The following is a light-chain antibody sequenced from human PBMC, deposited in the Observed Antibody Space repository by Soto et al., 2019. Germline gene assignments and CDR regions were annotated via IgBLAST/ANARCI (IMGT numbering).Light chain of an antibody. V-gene: IGKV1D-12*01. CDR3: QQYDNLLFT. J-gene: IGKJ3*01. CDR1: QAISSW. CDR2: AAS. Sequence: DIQMTQSPSSVSASVGDRVTITCRASQAISSWLAWYQQKPGTAPKLLIFAASSLQTGVPSRFSGSGSGTEFTLTISSLQPEDFATYYCQQYDNLLFTFGPGTKVDIK.